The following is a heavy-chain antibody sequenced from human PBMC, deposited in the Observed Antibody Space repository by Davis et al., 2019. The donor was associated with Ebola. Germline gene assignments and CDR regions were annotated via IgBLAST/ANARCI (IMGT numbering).Heavy chain of an antibody. CDR3: ARHMSSISFRNYYYYYHMDV. V-gene: IGHV5-51*01. J-gene: IGHJ6*03. CDR2: IYPGDSDT. Sequence: GESLKISCKGSGYSFSTYWIGWVRQMPGKGLEWVGIIYPGDSDTRYSPSFQGQVTISVDKSITTAYLQWSSLEASDTAMYYCARHMSSISFRNYYYYYHMDVWGKGTTVTVSS. D-gene: IGHD2/OR15-2a*01. CDR1: GYSFSTYW.